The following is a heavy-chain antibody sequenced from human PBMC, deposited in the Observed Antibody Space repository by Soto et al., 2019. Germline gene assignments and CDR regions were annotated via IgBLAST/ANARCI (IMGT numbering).Heavy chain of an antibody. V-gene: IGHV3-21*01. Sequence: GSLRLSCAASGFTFSSYSMNWVRQAPGKGLEWVSSISSSSSYIYYADSVKGRFTISRDNAKNSLYLQMNSLRAEDTAVYYCARDLGGYSIFDYWGQGTLVTVSS. CDR1: GFTFSSYS. CDR2: ISSSSSYI. CDR3: ARDLGGYSIFDY. J-gene: IGHJ4*02. D-gene: IGHD3-22*01.